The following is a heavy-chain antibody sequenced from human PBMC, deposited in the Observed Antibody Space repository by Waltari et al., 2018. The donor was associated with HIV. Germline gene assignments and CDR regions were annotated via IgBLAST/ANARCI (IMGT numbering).Heavy chain of an antibody. J-gene: IGHJ3*02. Sequence: QVQLVQSGAEVKKPGSSVKVSCKASGGTFSSYAISWMRQAPGQGLEWMGRIIPILDTSNYAQKFQGRVTITADESTSTAYMELSSLRSDDTAVYYCARELKQLSPQDYDSPPRGFDIWGQGTMVTVSS. D-gene: IGHD3-22*01. CDR3: ARELKQLSPQDYDSPPRGFDI. CDR2: IIPILDTS. V-gene: IGHV1-69*12. CDR1: GGTFSSYA.